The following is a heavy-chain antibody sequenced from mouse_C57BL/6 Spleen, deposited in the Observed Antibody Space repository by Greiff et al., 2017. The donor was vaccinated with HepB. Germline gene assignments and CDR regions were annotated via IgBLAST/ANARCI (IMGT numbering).Heavy chain of an antibody. D-gene: IGHD2-14*01. CDR3: ARQGCTTGPYFDY. J-gene: IGHJ2*01. CDR2: ISSGGSYT. V-gene: IGHV5-6*01. CDR1: GFTFSSYG. Sequence: EVQLVESGGDLVKPGGSLKLSCAASGFTFSSYGMSWVRQTPDKRLEWVATISSGGSYTYYPDSVKGRFTISRDNAKNTLYLQMSSLKSEDTAMYYCARQGCTTGPYFDYWGQGTTLTVSS.